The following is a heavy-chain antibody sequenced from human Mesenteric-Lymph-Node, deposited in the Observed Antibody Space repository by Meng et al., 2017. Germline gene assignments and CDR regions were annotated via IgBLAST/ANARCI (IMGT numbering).Heavy chain of an antibody. CDR2: IYTSGST. D-gene: IGHD6-13*01. Sequence: GSLRLSCAVYGGSFSGYYWSWIRQPAGKGLEWIGRIYTSGSTNYNPSLKSRVTMSVDTSKNQFSLKLSSVTAADTAVYYCARGTRTVSIAAAGQFDYWGHGTQVTVSS. CDR1: GGSFSGYY. CDR3: ARGTRTVSIAAAGQFDY. V-gene: IGHV4-59*10. J-gene: IGHJ4*01.